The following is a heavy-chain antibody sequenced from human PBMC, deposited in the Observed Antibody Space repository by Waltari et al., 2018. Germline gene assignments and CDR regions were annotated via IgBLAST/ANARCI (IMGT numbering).Heavy chain of an antibody. CDR1: GFSIPNYS. CDR2: ISGSRSRGF. J-gene: IGHJ6*02. Sequence: DVQLVESGGGLVQPGGSLRLSCEGSGFSIPNYSMNWVRLAPGKGLEWVSFISGSRSRGFYYADSVKGRFTVSRDNDKNSLYLQMNNLRAEDTALYYCARIRGTLGHYYAMDVWGHGTTVTVSS. D-gene: IGHD1-26*01. V-gene: IGHV3-48*04. CDR3: ARIRGTLGHYYAMDV.